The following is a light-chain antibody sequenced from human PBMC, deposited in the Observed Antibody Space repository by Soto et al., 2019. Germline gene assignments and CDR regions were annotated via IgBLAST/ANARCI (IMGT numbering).Light chain of an antibody. J-gene: IGKJ3*01. V-gene: IGKV1-8*01. CDR2: AAS. CDR1: RGISSY. Sequence: AIRMTQSPSSLSASTGDRVTITCRASRGISSYLAWYQQKPGKAPKLLIYAASTLQSGVPSRFSGSGSGTDFTLTISCLQSVDFATYYCQQYYSYPLTFGPGTKVDIK. CDR3: QQYYSYPLT.